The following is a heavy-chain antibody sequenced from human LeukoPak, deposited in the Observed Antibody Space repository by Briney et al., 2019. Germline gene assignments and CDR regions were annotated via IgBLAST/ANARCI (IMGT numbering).Heavy chain of an antibody. CDR2: FYISGST. V-gene: IGHV4-4*07. CDR1: GGSISSNY. D-gene: IGHD4-11*01. CDR3: ARDARLHYYFDY. J-gene: IGHJ4*02. Sequence: SETLSLTCTVSGGSISSNYWSWVRQPAVRGLEWIGRFYISGSTKYNPSLKSRVTMSIDTSKNQFSLKLTSVTAADTAVYYCARDARLHYYFDYWGQGTLVTVSS.